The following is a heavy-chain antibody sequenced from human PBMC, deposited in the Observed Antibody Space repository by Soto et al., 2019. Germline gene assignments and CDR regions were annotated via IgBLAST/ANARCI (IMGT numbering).Heavy chain of an antibody. CDR3: ARGDSTDCSNGVCSFFYNHGMDV. CDR1: GYSFTDYH. V-gene: IGHV1-2*04. Sequence: SSVKVSCKASGYSFTDYHIHWVRQAPGQGLEWLGRINPKSGGTSTAQKFQGWVTMTKDTSISTASMELTRLTSDDTAIYYCARGDSTDCSNGVCSFFYNHGMDVGG. CDR2: INPKSGGT. J-gene: IGHJ6*02. D-gene: IGHD2-8*01.